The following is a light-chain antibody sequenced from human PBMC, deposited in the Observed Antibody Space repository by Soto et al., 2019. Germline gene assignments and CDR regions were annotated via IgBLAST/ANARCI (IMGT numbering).Light chain of an antibody. CDR3: LQHNSYPYT. Sequence: DIQMTQSPSSLSASVGDRVTITCRASQGIRNALGWFQQKPGKAHQRLIYTASSLESGVPSRFSGSGSETEFTLTISSLHPEDFATYYCLQHNSYPYTFGQGTKLEIK. CDR1: QGIRNA. V-gene: IGKV1-17*01. J-gene: IGKJ2*01. CDR2: TAS.